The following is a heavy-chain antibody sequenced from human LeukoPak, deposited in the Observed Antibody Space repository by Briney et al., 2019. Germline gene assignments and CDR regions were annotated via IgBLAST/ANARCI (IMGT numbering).Heavy chain of an antibody. V-gene: IGHV1-18*01. D-gene: IGHD3-22*01. CDR3: ARGSPPRVYYDRSGYYSYYFDY. CDR2: ISAYNGNT. Sequence: ASVKVSCKASGYTFTSYGINWVRQAPGQGLEWMGWISAYNGNTIYAQKLQGRVTMTTDTSTSTAYMELRSLRSDDTAVYYCARGSPPRVYYDRSGYYSYYFDYWGQGTLVTVSS. J-gene: IGHJ4*02. CDR1: GYTFTSYG.